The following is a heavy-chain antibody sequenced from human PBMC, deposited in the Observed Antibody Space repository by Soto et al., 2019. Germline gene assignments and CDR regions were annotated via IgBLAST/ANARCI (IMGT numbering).Heavy chain of an antibody. CDR3: VSDRGYGHASVSYS. J-gene: IGHJ4*02. D-gene: IGHD3-10*01. V-gene: IGHV3-30*03. CDR2: ISYDGSLQ. CDR1: GFAFSSYG. Sequence: QAQLVESGGGVVQPGRSLRLSCAASGFAFSSYGMHRVRHAPGTGLEWVAVISYDGSLQHYADSVKGRFTISRDNAKNMVLLQMSSLRAEDTAEYYCVSDRGYGHASVSYSWGQGTLVSVS.